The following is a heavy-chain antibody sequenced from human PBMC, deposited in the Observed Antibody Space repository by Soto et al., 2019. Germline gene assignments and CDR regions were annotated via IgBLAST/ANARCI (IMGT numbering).Heavy chain of an antibody. CDR1: GYTFPSHG. CDR2: ISVYNTNT. CDR3: ARVVTMVRGVGGAGAFDF. Sequence: QVQMLQSGAEVKRPGASVKVSCKASGYTFPSHGIGWVRQAPGQGLEWMGWISVYNTNTNYAQNFRGRVTMTTDTSTSTAYMELRSLRSDDPAVYYCARVVTMVRGVGGAGAFDFWGQGTMVTVSS. V-gene: IGHV1-18*01. J-gene: IGHJ3*01. D-gene: IGHD3-10*01.